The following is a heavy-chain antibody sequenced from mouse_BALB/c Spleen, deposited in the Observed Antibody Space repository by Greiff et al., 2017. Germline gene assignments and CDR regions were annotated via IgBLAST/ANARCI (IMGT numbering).Heavy chain of an antibody. V-gene: IGHV1S81*02. Sequence: VQLQQSGAELVKPGASVKLSCKASGYTFTSYYMYWVKQRPGQGLEWIGEINPSNGGTNFNEKFKSKATLTVDKSSSTAYMQLSSLTSEDSAVYYCTYYYGSSYGWYFDVWGAGTTVTVSS. CDR3: TYYYGSSYGWYFDV. CDR2: INPSNGGT. CDR1: GYTFTSYY. J-gene: IGHJ1*01. D-gene: IGHD1-1*01.